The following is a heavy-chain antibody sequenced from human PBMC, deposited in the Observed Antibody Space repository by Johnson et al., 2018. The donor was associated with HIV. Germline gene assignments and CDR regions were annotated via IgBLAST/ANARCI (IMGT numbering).Heavy chain of an antibody. D-gene: IGHD3-22*01. V-gene: IGHV3-30*04. CDR1: GFTFSSYA. CDR2: ISYDGSNK. J-gene: IGHJ3*02. CDR3: AKDQGITMIVVVAGAFDI. Sequence: VQLVESGGGVVQPGGSLSLSCAASGFTFSSYAMHWVRQAPGKGLEWVAVISYDGSNKYYADSVKGRFTISRDNSKNTLYLQMNSLRAEDTAVYYCAKDQGITMIVVVAGAFDIWGQGTMVTVSS.